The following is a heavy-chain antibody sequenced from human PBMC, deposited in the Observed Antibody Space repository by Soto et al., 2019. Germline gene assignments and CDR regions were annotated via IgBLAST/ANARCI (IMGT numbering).Heavy chain of an antibody. CDR1: GYTFTDYY. V-gene: IGHV1-2*02. Sequence: ASVKVSCKASGYTFTDYYIHWVRQAPGQGLEWMGWINPNSGGTNYAEKFQGRVTMTRDTAISTAYMELSRLRLDDTAVYYCVTGKEMGVYYYYYYAMDVWGQGTKATVSS. J-gene: IGHJ6*02. D-gene: IGHD1-26*01. CDR3: VTGKEMGVYYYYYYAMDV. CDR2: INPNSGGT.